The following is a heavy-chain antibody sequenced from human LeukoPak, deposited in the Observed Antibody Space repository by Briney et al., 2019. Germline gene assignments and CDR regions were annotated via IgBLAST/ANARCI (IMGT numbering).Heavy chain of an antibody. Sequence: PSETLSLTCTVSGGSISSGGYYWSWIRQHPGKGLEWIGFFYYSGSTYYNPSLKSRLTISIDTSENQFSLKVSSVTAADTAVYYCARGSPGDAFDIWGPGTLITVSS. CDR1: GGSISSGGYY. V-gene: IGHV4-31*03. CDR2: FYYSGST. CDR3: ARGSPGDAFDI. J-gene: IGHJ3*02.